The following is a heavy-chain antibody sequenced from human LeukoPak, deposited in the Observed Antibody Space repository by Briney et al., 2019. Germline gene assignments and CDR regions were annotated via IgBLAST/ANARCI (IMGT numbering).Heavy chain of an antibody. J-gene: IGHJ4*02. CDR1: GYSINNYW. V-gene: IGHV5-51*01. CDR2: IYPGDSDT. D-gene: IGHD6-6*01. CDR3: ARQYSRSSPFDY. Sequence: GGSLKISCKGSGYSINNYWIGWVRQMPGKGLECMGIIYPGDSDTRYSPSFQGQVTISADKSINTAYLQWSSLKASDTAMYYCARQYSRSSPFDYWGQGTLVTVPS.